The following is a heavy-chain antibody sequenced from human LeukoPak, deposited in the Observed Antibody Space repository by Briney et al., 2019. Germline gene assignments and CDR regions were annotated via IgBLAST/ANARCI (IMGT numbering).Heavy chain of an antibody. CDR2: IYCSGST. Sequence: SETLSLTCTVSGGSISSYYWSWIRQPPGKGLEWIGYIYCSGSTNYNPSLKSRVTISVDTSKNQFSLKLSSVTAADTAVYYCARGNTAKGAFDIWGQGTMVTVSS. V-gene: IGHV4-59*01. CDR1: GGSISSYY. J-gene: IGHJ3*02. CDR3: ARGNTAKGAFDI.